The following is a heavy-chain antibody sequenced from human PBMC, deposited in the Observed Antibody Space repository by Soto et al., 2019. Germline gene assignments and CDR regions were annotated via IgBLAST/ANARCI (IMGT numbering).Heavy chain of an antibody. CDR3: ARVGYYYDSGGYYFPDY. J-gene: IGHJ4*02. V-gene: IGHV4-59*01. CDR2: IYYTGTT. CDR1: GGSISSYY. Sequence: QVQLQESGPGLVKPSETLSLTCSVSGGSISSYYWSWIRQPPGKGLEWLGNIYYTGTTNYNPSLKSRITMSVDTSKNQFSLKLSSVTAADTAVYYCARVGYYYDSGGYYFPDYWRRGTLITVSS. D-gene: IGHD3-22*01.